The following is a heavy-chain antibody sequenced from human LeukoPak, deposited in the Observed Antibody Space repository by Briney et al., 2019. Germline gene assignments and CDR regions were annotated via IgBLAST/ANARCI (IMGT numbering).Heavy chain of an antibody. V-gene: IGHV1-46*01. CDR1: GGTFSSYA. D-gene: IGHD6-6*01. Sequence: ASVKVSCKASGGTFSSYAISWVRQAPGQGLEWMGIINPSGGSTSYAQKFQGRVTMTRDTSTSTVYMELSSLRSEDTAVYYCARDMGSSSSVNAFDIWGQGTMVTVSS. CDR2: INPSGGST. CDR3: ARDMGSSSSVNAFDI. J-gene: IGHJ3*02.